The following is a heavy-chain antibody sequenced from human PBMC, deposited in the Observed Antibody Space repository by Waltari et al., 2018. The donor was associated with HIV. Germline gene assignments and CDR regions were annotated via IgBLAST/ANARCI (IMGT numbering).Heavy chain of an antibody. CDR3: ARGFTLVRGVIVTKGFDY. J-gene: IGHJ4*02. D-gene: IGHD3-10*01. CDR1: GGSFSSGGYY. CDR2: IYYSGIT. Sequence: QVQLQESGPGLVKPSQTLSLTCTVSGGSFSSGGYYWVWIRQHPGQGLEWIGYIYYSGITYYNPSLKSRISISVDTAKLTFSLSLSPGTAADTAVYYCARGFTLVRGVIVTKGFDYWGQGTLVTVSS. V-gene: IGHV4-31*03.